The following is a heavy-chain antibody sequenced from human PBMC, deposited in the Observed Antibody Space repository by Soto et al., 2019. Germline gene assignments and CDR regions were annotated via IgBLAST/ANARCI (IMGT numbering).Heavy chain of an antibody. J-gene: IGHJ4*02. CDR3: ARDGMIVATTPGCY. D-gene: IGHD5-12*01. Sequence: QVQLVQSGAEVKKPGASVKVSCKASGYTFTSYAMHWVRQAPGQRLEWMGWINAGNGNTKYSQKFQGRVTITRDTSASTAYMELSSLRSEDTAVYYWARDGMIVATTPGCYWGQGPLVTVSS. CDR2: INAGNGNT. CDR1: GYTFTSYA. V-gene: IGHV1-3*01.